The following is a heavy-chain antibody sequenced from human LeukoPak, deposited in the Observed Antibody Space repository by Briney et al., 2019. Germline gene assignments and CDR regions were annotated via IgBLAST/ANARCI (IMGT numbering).Heavy chain of an antibody. CDR1: GFSLTTSGVV. D-gene: IGHD4-17*01. CDR3: VHRTTVTSFDY. Sequence: SGPTLVNPTQTLTLTCTFSGFSLTTSGVVVGWVRQPPGKAQEWVAFIYGDDNKRYSPSLKSRLTITKDTSKNQVVLTMTNVDPVDTATYYCVHRTTVTSFDYWGQGTLITVSS. J-gene: IGHJ4*02. V-gene: IGHV2-5*02. CDR2: IYGDDNK.